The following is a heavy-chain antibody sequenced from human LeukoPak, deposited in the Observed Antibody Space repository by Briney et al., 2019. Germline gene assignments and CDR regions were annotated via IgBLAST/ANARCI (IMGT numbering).Heavy chain of an antibody. V-gene: IGHV3-23*01. CDR3: AKGPLLWN. D-gene: IGHD2/OR15-2a*01. J-gene: IGHJ4*02. CDR1: GFTFSSYA. Sequence: GGSLRLSCAASGFTFSSYAMSWVRQAPGKGLEWVSTISGSGGRTYYADSVKGRFTISRDNSKNTLSLHMNSLRAEDTAVYYCAKGPLLWNWGQGTLVAVSS. CDR2: ISGSGGRT.